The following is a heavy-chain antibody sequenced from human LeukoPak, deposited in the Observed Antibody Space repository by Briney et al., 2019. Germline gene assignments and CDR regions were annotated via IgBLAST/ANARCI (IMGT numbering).Heavy chain of an antibody. CDR2: VNHSGST. CDR3: ARGPYYYGSGSNHNWFDP. J-gene: IGHJ5*02. Sequence: SETLSLTCAVYGGSFSGYYWSWIRQPPGKGLEWIGEVNHSGSTNYNPSLKSRVTISVDTSKNQFSLKLSSVTAADTAVYYCARGPYYYGSGSNHNWFDPWGQGTLVTVSS. D-gene: IGHD3-10*01. CDR1: GGSFSGYY. V-gene: IGHV4-34*01.